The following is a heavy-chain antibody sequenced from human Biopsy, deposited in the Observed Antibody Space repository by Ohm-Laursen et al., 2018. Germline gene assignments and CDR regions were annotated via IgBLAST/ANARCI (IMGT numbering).Heavy chain of an antibody. CDR1: GFSFSDYH. V-gene: IGHV3-11*01. Sequence: SLRLSCAASGFSFSDYHMRWIRQAPGRGLEGVSYISGGGTIYYGDSMKGRVTISRDNAKNSLYLQMHSLRAEDTAVYYCARDTRWSPYSMGVWGQGTTVTVSS. D-gene: IGHD4-23*01. CDR3: ARDTRWSPYSMGV. J-gene: IGHJ6*02. CDR2: ISGGGTI.